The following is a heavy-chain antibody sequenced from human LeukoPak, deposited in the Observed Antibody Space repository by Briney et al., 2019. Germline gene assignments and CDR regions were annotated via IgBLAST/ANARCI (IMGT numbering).Heavy chain of an antibody. V-gene: IGHV1-69*04. CDR3: ARPNSSSSDAFDI. Sequence: SVKVSCKASGGTFSSYAIIWVRQAPGQGLEWMGRIIPILGIANYAQKFQGRVTITADKSTSTAYMELSSLRSEDTAVYYCARPNSSSSDAFDIWGQGTMVTVSS. CDR1: GGTFSSYA. D-gene: IGHD6-13*01. J-gene: IGHJ3*02. CDR2: IIPILGIA.